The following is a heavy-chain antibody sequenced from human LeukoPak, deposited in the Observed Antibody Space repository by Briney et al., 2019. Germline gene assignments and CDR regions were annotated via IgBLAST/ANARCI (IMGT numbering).Heavy chain of an antibody. CDR3: GRGGQQLANWFDP. CDR2: IYTSGST. J-gene: IGHJ5*02. Sequence: PSETLSLTCAVSGGSISSSNWWSWVRQPPGRGLEWIGRIYTSGSTDYNASLKSRVTISLDTSRNQFSLKLSSVTAADTAVYYCGRGGQQLANWFDPWGQGTLVTVSS. V-gene: IGHV4-4*02. CDR1: GGSISSSNW. D-gene: IGHD6-13*01.